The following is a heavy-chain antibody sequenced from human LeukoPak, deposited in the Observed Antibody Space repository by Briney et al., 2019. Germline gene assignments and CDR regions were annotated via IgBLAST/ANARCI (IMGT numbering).Heavy chain of an antibody. CDR2: LSSSGSYI. CDR3: TRVVGYCSSTSCYAYFDY. J-gene: IGHJ4*02. V-gene: IGHV3-21*01. CDR1: GSTFSTYS. Sequence: GGSLRLSCAASGSTFSTYSMNWVRQAPGKGLEWVSSLSSSGSYIYYADSVKGRFTISRDNAKNSLYLQMNSLRAEDTAVYYCTRVVGYCSSTSCYAYFDYWGQGTLVTVSS. D-gene: IGHD2-2*01.